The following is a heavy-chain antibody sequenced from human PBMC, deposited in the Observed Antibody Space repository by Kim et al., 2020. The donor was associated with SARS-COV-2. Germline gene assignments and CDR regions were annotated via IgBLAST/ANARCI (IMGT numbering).Heavy chain of an antibody. D-gene: IGHD3-10*01. CDR2: INPNSGGT. J-gene: IGHJ4*02. CDR1: GYTFTGYY. CDR3: ATKVRGVSFIFDS. Sequence: ASVKVSCKASGYTFTGYYMNWVRQAPGQGLEWMGWINPNSGGTNYAQKLQGRVTMTRDTSISTAYMELSRLRSDDTAVYYCATKVRGVSFIFDSCGQGTL. V-gene: IGHV1-2*02.